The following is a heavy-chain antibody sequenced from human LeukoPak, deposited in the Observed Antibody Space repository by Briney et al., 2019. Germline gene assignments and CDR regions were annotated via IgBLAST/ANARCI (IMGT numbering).Heavy chain of an antibody. CDR2: ISYSGST. Sequence: SETLSLTCTVSGGSISSSSYYWGWIRQSPGKGLEWIGSISYSGSTYYNPSLKSRVTISVDTSKNQFSLKLSSVTAADTAVYYCASSGIYDILTGYRYYFDYWGQGTLVTVSS. D-gene: IGHD3-9*01. V-gene: IGHV4-39*07. CDR3: ASSGIYDILTGYRYYFDY. J-gene: IGHJ4*02. CDR1: GGSISSSSYY.